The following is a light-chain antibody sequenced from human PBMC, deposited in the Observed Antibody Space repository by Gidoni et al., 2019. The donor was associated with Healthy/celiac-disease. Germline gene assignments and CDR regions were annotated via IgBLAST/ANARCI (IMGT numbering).Light chain of an antibody. V-gene: IGKV3-15*01. J-gene: IGKJ4*01. Sequence: MVMTQSPATLSVSLGERATLSCRASQSVSSNLAWYQQKPGKAPRLLIYGASTWDTGVPARFSGSGSGTEFTLTISSLQSEDFAFYYCQQYNNWPLTFGGGTKVEIK. CDR3: QQYNNWPLT. CDR2: GAS. CDR1: QSVSSN.